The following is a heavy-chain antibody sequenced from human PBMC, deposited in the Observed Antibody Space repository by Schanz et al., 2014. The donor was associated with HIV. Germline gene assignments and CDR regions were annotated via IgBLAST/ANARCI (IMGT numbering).Heavy chain of an antibody. J-gene: IGHJ4*02. CDR3: ARDVGAGANDY. Sequence: EVVLVESGGGLVQPGGSLRLSCAASGFRFSRDWMTWVRQAPGMGLEWVANIKEDGSVINYVDSVKGRFTISRDNVKNSLLLQMNSLRAEDTAMYYCARDVGAGANDYWGQGTLVTVSS. V-gene: IGHV3-7*01. CDR1: GFRFSRDW. CDR2: IKEDGSVI. D-gene: IGHD1-26*01.